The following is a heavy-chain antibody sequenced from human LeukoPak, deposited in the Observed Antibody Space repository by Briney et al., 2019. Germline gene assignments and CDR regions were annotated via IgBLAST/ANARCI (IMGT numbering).Heavy chain of an antibody. J-gene: IGHJ1*01. V-gene: IGHV1-18*01. CDR1: GYTFTDFG. D-gene: IGHD1-14*01. CDR3: ARAESMALYFLY. Sequence: ASVKVSCKAFGYTFTDFGFIWVRQAPGQGLEWMGWVSTYNGDTDYAKKFQDRVSMTTESSTQTTFMELRNLRSDDTAVYYCARAESMALYFLYWGQGTLVSVSS. CDR2: VSTYNGDT.